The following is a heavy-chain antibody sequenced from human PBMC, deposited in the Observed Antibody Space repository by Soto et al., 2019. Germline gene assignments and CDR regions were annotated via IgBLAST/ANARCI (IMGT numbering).Heavy chain of an antibody. CDR2: ISKSGGTI. CDR3: ARQTPLVAVTPEFDY. CDR1: GFTFSDYY. D-gene: IGHD2-15*01. Sequence: QVQLVESGGGLVEPGGSLRLSCAASGFTFSDYYMSWVRQAPGNGLEWVSSISKSGGTIDYADSVRGRFAISRDNAKNSLFLQMNSLRGEDTAVYFCARQTPLVAVTPEFDYWGQGTLLTVSS. V-gene: IGHV3-11*01. J-gene: IGHJ4*02.